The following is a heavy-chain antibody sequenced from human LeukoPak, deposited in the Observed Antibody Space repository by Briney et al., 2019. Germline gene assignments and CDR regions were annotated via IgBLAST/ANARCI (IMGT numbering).Heavy chain of an antibody. J-gene: IGHJ4*02. CDR3: ARDLVSVSRTVTTDY. CDR1: GFTFSSYA. CDR2: ISYDGSNK. Sequence: GGSLRFSCAASGFTFSSYAMHWVRQAPGKGLEWVAVISYDGSNKYYADSVKGRFTISRDNSKNTLYLQMNSLRAEDTAVYYCARDLVSVSRTVTTDYWGQGTLVTVSS. D-gene: IGHD4-17*01. V-gene: IGHV3-30-3*01.